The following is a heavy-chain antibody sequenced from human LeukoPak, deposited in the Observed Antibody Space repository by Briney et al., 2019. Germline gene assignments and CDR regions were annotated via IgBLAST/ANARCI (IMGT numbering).Heavy chain of an antibody. CDR1: GYTFTSYA. J-gene: IGHJ4*02. Sequence: ASVKVSCKASGYTFTSYAMHWVRQAPGQRLEWMGWINAGNGNTKYSQKFQGRVTITRDTSASTAYMELSSLRSEDTAVYYCAREGIQLWLGPHDWGQGTLVAVSS. D-gene: IGHD5-18*01. CDR2: INAGNGNT. V-gene: IGHV1-3*01. CDR3: AREGIQLWLGPHD.